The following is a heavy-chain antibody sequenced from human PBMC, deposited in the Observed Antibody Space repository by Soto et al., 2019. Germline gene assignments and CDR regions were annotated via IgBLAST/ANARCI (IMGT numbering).Heavy chain of an antibody. Sequence: PGGSLRLSCAASGFTFSSYAMSWVRQAPGKGLEWVSAISGSGGSTYCADSVKGRFTISRDNSKNTLYLQMNSLRAEDTAVYYCAKGGEDDFWSGYSNYYYYHMDFWGKGTTVTVSS. CDR3: AKGGEDDFWSGYSNYYYYHMDF. D-gene: IGHD3-3*01. CDR1: GFTFSSYA. CDR2: ISGSGGST. V-gene: IGHV3-23*01. J-gene: IGHJ6*03.